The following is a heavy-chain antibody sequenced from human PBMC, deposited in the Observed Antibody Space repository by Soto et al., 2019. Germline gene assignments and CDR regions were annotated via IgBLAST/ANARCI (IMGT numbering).Heavy chain of an antibody. CDR1: GFTFNRYG. D-gene: IGHD1-26*01. V-gene: IGHV3-30*18. CDR3: AKEGGLSGSYYISSSYYFDY. Sequence: GGSLRLSCAASGFTFNRYGMHWVRQAPGKGLEWVAIISYDGSNTYYADSVKGRFTISRDNSKNTLYLQMNSLRAEDTSVYYCAKEGGLSGSYYISSSYYFDYWGQGTLVTVSS. J-gene: IGHJ4*02. CDR2: ISYDGSNT.